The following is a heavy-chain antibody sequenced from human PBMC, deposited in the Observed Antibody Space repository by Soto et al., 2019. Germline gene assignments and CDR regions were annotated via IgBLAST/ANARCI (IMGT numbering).Heavy chain of an antibody. CDR3: ARRARSSSGWYFLDY. V-gene: IGHV4-59*01. D-gene: IGHD6-19*01. J-gene: IGHJ4*02. CDR1: GGSISSDS. CDR2: SYYNGVT. Sequence: QVQLQESGPGLVKPSETLSLTCTVSGGSISSDSWSWIRQSPGKALEWIGYSYYNGVTKYNPSRRSRVTISVDTSQNQFPLRLTSGAAADTAVYYCARRARSSSGWYFLDYGGQGTLVTVSS.